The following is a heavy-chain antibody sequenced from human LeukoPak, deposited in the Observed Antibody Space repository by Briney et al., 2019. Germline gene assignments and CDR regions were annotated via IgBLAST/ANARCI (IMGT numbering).Heavy chain of an antibody. CDR2: LRGSGSTI. D-gene: IGHD1-26*01. Sequence: GGSLRLFCAASGFTFSTYEMNWVRQAPGKGLEWVSYLRGSGSTIYYADSVKGRFTISRDNAKNSLYLQMNSLRAEDTAVYYCARDAVTWQSSGRPYHFDYWGQGTLVTVSS. CDR1: GFTFSTYE. V-gene: IGHV3-48*03. CDR3: ARDAVTWQSSGRPYHFDY. J-gene: IGHJ4*02.